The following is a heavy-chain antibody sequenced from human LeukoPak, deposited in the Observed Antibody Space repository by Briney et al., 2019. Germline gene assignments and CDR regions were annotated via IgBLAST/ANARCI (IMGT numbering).Heavy chain of an antibody. CDR3: ARDLCTSTGCQYWFDP. J-gene: IGHJ5*02. D-gene: IGHD2-2*01. V-gene: IGHV3-74*01. CDR2: IYSDGSRT. Sequence: GGSLRLSCAASGFTFSSYWMHWVRQAPGKGLVWVSRIYSDGSRTNYADSVKGRFTISRDNAKNTLYLQMNSLRAEDTAVHHCARDLCTSTGCQYWFDPWGQGTLVTVSS. CDR1: GFTFSSYW.